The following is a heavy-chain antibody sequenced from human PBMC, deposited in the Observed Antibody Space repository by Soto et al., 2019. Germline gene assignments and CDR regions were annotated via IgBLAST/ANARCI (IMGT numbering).Heavy chain of an antibody. Sequence: QVQLVQSGTEVKKPGSSVKVSCKASGGTFRNYPINWVRQAPGQGLEWMGSIFPLTDIPDYAQNFQARLTNSADKSTSTAYMELSSLTSDDTAMYFCARGPLVVLNYFESWCQGTLVTVSS. V-gene: IGHV1-69*02. J-gene: IGHJ4*02. CDR2: IFPLTDIP. CDR3: ARGPLVVLNYFES. CDR1: GGTFRNYP.